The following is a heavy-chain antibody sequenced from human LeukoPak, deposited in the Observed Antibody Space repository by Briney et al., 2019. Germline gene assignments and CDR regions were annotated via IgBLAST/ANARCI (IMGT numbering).Heavy chain of an antibody. J-gene: IGHJ4*02. Sequence: SQTLSLTCAISGDSVSSNSAAWNWIRQPPSRGPEWLGRTYYRSKWYNDYAVSVKSRITINPDTSKNQFSLQLNSVTPEDTAVYYCARTYYYGSGSFGRGPQDYWGQGTLVTVSS. V-gene: IGHV6-1*01. CDR3: ARTYYYGSGSFGRGPQDY. CDR1: GDSVSSNSAA. D-gene: IGHD3-10*01. CDR2: TYYRSKWYN.